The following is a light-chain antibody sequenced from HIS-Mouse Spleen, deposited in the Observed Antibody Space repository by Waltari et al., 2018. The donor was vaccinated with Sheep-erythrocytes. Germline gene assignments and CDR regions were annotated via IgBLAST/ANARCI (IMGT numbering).Light chain of an antibody. V-gene: IGLV2-11*01. CDR3: CSYAGSSPVV. CDR1: SSDVGGYNY. CDR2: DVS. Sequence: QSALTQPRSVSGSPGQSVTISCPGTSSDVGGYNYVSWYQQHPGKAPKLMIYDVSKRPSGVPDRFSGSKSGNTASLTISGLQAEDEADYYCCSYAGSSPVVFGGGTKLTVL. J-gene: IGLJ2*01.